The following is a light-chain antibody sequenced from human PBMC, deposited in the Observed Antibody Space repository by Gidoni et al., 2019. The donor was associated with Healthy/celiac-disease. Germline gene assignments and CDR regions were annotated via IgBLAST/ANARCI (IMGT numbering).Light chain of an antibody. J-gene: IGKJ2*01. CDR1: QSVSSN. Sequence: EIVMTQSPATLSVSPGERATLSCRASQSVSSNLAWYQQNPGQAPRLLIYGASTRATGIPARFSGSGSGTEFTLTISSLQSEDFAVYYCQQYNNWPPYTFGQGTKLGIK. CDR2: GAS. V-gene: IGKV3-15*01. CDR3: QQYNNWPPYT.